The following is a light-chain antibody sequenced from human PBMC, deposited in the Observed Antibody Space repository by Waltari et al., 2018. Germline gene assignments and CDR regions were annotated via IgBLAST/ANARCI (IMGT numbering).Light chain of an antibody. Sequence: SYEVTQPPSVSVSPGQTASITRSGDNLGDKYISWYQQKPGQSPVLVIYHDSKRPSGIPERFSGSNSGNTATLTISGTQAMDETDYYCLAWDGSGYVFGTGTKVTVL. CDR3: LAWDGSGYV. J-gene: IGLJ1*01. CDR1: NLGDKY. V-gene: IGLV3-1*01. CDR2: HDS.